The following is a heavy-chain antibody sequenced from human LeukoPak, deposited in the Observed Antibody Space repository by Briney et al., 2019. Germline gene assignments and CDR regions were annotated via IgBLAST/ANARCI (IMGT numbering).Heavy chain of an antibody. CDR1: GYSFTSYW. D-gene: IGHD3-9*01. CDR3: ARPKDILTGYHPTDY. V-gene: IGHV5-51*01. CDR2: IYPGDSDT. Sequence: GESLQISCKGSGYSFTSYWIGWVRPMPGKGLEWRGIIYPGDSDTRYSPSFQGQVTISADKSISTAYLQWSSLKASDTAMYYCARPKDILTGYHPTDYWGQGTLVTVSS. J-gene: IGHJ4*02.